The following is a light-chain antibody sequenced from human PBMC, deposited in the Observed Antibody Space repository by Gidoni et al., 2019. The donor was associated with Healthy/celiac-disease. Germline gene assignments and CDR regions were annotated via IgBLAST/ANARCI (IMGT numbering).Light chain of an antibody. CDR1: NVGGKT. J-gene: IGLJ3*02. Sequence: SYVLTQPPSVSVAPGQTARVSCGGDNVGGKTVHWYQQRPGHAPGLVVYDYADRPSGIPVRICCSSSEHTTTLTITRVEVEDEDDDYCQVLESRSDSPVVFGGGTKVTVL. V-gene: IGLV3-21*02. CDR2: DYA. CDR3: QVLESRSDSPVV.